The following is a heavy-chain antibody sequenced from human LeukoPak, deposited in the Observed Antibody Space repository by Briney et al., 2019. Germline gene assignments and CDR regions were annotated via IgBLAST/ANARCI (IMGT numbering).Heavy chain of an antibody. Sequence: GASVKVSCKASGGTFSSYAISWVRQAPGQGLEWMGGIIPIFGTANYAQKFQGRVTITTDESTSTAYMELSSLRSEDTAVYYCARARCNWNYDWFDPWGQGTLVTVSS. CDR1: GGTFSSYA. CDR3: ARARCNWNYDWFDP. D-gene: IGHD1-7*01. V-gene: IGHV1-69*05. J-gene: IGHJ5*02. CDR2: IIPIFGTA.